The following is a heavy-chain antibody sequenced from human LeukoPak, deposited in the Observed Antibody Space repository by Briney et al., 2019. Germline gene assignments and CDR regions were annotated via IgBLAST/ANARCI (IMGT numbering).Heavy chain of an antibody. CDR1: GYTFTSYD. Sequence: ASVKVSCKASGYTFTSYDINWVRQATGQGLEWMGWMNPNSGNTGYAQKFQGRVTMTKNTSISTAYMELSSLRFEDTAVYYCARSGYSYGYYYYGMDVWGQGTTVTVSS. V-gene: IGHV1-8*01. J-gene: IGHJ6*02. CDR3: ARSGYSYGYYYYGMDV. D-gene: IGHD5-18*01. CDR2: MNPNSGNT.